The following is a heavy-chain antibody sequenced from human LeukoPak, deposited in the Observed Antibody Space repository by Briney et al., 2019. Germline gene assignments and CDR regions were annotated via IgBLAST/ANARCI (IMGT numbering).Heavy chain of an antibody. CDR2: ISYDGSNK. D-gene: IGHD4-17*01. V-gene: IGHV3-30*03. Sequence: GGSLRLSCAASGFTVSSNYMSWVRQAPGKGLEWVAVISYDGSNKYYADSVKGRFTISRDNAKNSLYLQLNRLRVEDTATYFCARDTTHTHYGDAFDLWGQGTLVAVSS. CDR3: ARDTTHTHYGDAFDL. CDR1: GFTVSSNY. J-gene: IGHJ3*01.